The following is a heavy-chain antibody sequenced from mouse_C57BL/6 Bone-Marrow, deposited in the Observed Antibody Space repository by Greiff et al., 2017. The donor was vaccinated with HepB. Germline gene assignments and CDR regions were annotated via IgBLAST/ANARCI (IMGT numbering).Heavy chain of an antibody. CDR3: ARSGAFAGVAKEDY. D-gene: IGHD1-1*01. Sequence: QVQLQQSGAELVKPGASVKISCKASGYAFSSYWMNWVKQRPGKGLEWIGQIYPGDGDTNYNGKFKGKATLTADKSSSTAYMQLSSLTSEDSAVYFCARSGAFAGVAKEDYWGQGTTLTVSS. J-gene: IGHJ2*01. CDR1: GYAFSSYW. V-gene: IGHV1-80*01. CDR2: IYPGDGDT.